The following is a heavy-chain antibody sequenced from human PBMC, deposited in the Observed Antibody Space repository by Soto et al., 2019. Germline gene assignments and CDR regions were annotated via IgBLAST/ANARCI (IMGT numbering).Heavy chain of an antibody. CDR1: GFTFSSYA. CDR2: FSGGNT. J-gene: IGHJ4*02. CDR3: AKGPHSSGWHYFDY. D-gene: IGHD6-19*01. V-gene: IGHV3-23*01. Sequence: QPGGSLRLSCAASGFTFSSYAMSWVRQAPGKGLEWVSTFSGGNTYYADSVKCRFTISRDNSKNTLYLQMTSLSAEDTDVYYCAKGPHSSGWHYFDYWGQGSLVTVSS.